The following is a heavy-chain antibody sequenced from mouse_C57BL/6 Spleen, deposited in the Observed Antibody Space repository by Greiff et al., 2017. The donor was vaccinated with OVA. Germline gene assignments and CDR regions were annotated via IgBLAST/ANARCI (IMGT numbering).Heavy chain of an antibody. D-gene: IGHD3-2*02. J-gene: IGHJ3*01. CDR2: ISYSGST. V-gene: IGHV3-1*01. CDR1: GYSITSGYD. CDR3: ARDSSGYGFAY. Sequence: EVKVEESGPGMVKPSQSLSLTCTVTGYSITSGYDWHWIRHFPGNKLEWMGYISYSGSTNYNPSLKSRISITHDTSKNHFFLKLNSVTTEDTATYYCARDSSGYGFAYWGQGTLVTVSA.